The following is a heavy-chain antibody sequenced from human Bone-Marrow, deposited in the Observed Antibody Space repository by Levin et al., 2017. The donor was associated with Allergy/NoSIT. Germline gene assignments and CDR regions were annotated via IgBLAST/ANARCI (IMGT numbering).Heavy chain of an antibody. Sequence: GGSLRLSCKASGGTFSSYAISWVRQAPGQGLEWMGGIIPIFGTANYAQKFQGRVTITADESTSTAYMELSSLRSEDTAVYYCARGYGGNFEASDYYYYGMDVWGQGTTVTVSS. J-gene: IGHJ6*02. V-gene: IGHV1-69*01. D-gene: IGHD4-23*01. CDR3: ARGYGGNFEASDYYYYGMDV. CDR1: GGTFSSYA. CDR2: IIPIFGTA.